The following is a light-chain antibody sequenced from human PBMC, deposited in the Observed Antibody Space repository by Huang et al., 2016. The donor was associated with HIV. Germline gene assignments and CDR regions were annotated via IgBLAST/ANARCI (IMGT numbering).Light chain of an antibody. V-gene: IGKV1-39*01. CDR2: SAS. J-gene: IGKJ2*01. Sequence: DIQMTQSPSSLSTFVGDRVTITCRASQNINTFLHWYQEKPGKAPSLLIYSASSLEHVVPSRFSGMASGTEFTLTVSSVQPDDSATYYCQQTYRTPYTFGQGTKLDI. CDR1: QNINTF. CDR3: QQTYRTPYT.